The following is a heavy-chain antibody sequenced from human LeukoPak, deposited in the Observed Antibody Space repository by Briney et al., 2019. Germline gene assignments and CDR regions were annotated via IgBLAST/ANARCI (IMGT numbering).Heavy chain of an antibody. D-gene: IGHD3-3*01. J-gene: IGHJ4*02. CDR2: IYHSGST. Sequence: PSETLSLTCAVSGGSISSGGYSWSWIRQPPGKGLEWIGYIYHSGSTYYNLSLKSRVTISVDTSKNQFSLKLSSVTAADTAVYYCARGPARTIFGVATPFDYWGQGTLVTVSS. CDR1: GGSISSGGYS. V-gene: IGHV4-30-2*01. CDR3: ARGPARTIFGVATPFDY.